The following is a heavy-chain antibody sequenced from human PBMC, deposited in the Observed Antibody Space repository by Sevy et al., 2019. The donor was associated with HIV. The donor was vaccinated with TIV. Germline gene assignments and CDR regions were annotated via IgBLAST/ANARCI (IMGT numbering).Heavy chain of an antibody. J-gene: IGHJ4*02. V-gene: IGHV3-33*08. CDR2: IWYDGTIK. Sequence: GGSLRLSCAASGFTFSSYVMHWVRQAPGKGLEWMALIWYDGTIKYCADSVKGRFTISRDNSKDTLFLQMNSLTPEDTAVYYCARGGGYCGGDCYSIDYWGQGALVTVSS. CDR3: ARGGGYCGGDCYSIDY. D-gene: IGHD2-21*02. CDR1: GFTFSSYV.